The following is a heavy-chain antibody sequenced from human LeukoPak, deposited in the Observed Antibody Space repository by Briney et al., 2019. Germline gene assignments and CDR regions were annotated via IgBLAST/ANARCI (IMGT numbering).Heavy chain of an antibody. CDR2: IYWDDDK. CDR1: GFSLSTSGVG. V-gene: IGHV2-5*02. CDR3: AHGSHLYLPFDY. J-gene: IGHJ4*02. D-gene: IGHD1-26*01. Sequence: SGPTLVKPTQTLTLTCTFSGFSLSTSGVGVGWIRQPPGKALEWLALIYWDDDKRYSPSLKSRLTITKDTSKNQVVLTMTNMDPVDTAAYYCAHGSHLYLPFDYWGQGTLVTVSS.